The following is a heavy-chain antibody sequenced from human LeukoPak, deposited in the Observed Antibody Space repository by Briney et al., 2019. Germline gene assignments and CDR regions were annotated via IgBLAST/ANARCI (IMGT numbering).Heavy chain of an antibody. CDR1: GESISGFY. J-gene: IGHJ4*02. CDR2: IYYSGST. CDR3: ARDSSGYFDY. D-gene: IGHD3-22*01. Sequence: PSETLSLTCTVSGESISGFYWTWIRQPPGKGLEWIGYIYYSGSTNYNPSLKSRVTISVDTSKKQFSLKLSSVTAADTAVYYCARDSSGYFDYWGQGTLVTVSS. V-gene: IGHV4-59*01.